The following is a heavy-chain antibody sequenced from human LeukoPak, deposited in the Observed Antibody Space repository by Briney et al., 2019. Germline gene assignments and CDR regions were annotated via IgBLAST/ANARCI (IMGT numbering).Heavy chain of an antibody. CDR1: GFTFSSYG. V-gene: IGHV3-30*02. CDR3: AKDQKAWFWSGKNFDY. J-gene: IGHJ4*02. D-gene: IGHD3-3*01. Sequence: GGSLRLSCAASGFTFSSYGMHWVRQAPGKGLEWVAFIRYDGSNKYYADSVKGRFTISRDNSKNTLYLQMNSLRAEDTAVYYCAKDQKAWFWSGKNFDYWGQGTLVTVSS. CDR2: IRYDGSNK.